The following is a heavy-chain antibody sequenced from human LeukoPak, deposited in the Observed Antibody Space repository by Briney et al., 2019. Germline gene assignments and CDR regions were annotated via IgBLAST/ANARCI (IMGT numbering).Heavy chain of an antibody. CDR1: GFTFSSYG. J-gene: IGHJ6*02. V-gene: IGHV3-30*18. Sequence: GRSLRLSCAASGFTFSSYGMHWVRQAPGKGLEWVAVISYDGSNKYYADSVKGRFTISRDNSKNTLYLQMNSLRAEDTAVYYCAKDNSYAISPDYYGMDVWGQGTTVTVSS. CDR2: ISYDGSNK. D-gene: IGHD5-18*01. CDR3: AKDNSYAISPDYYGMDV.